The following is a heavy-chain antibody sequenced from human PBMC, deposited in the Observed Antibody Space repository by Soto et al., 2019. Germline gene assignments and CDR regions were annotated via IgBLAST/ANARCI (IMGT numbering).Heavy chain of an antibody. Sequence: ASVKVSCKASGGTFSSYAISWVRQAPGQGLEWMGGIIPIFGTANYAQKFQGRVTITADESTSTAYMELSSLRSEDTAVYYCATTPRGYGYGEYDAFDIWGQGTMVTVSS. V-gene: IGHV1-69*13. CDR2: IIPIFGTA. CDR1: GGTFSSYA. J-gene: IGHJ3*02. D-gene: IGHD5-18*01. CDR3: ATTPRGYGYGEYDAFDI.